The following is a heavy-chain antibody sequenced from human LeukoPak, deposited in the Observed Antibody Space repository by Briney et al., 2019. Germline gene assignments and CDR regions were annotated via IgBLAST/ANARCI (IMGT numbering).Heavy chain of an antibody. CDR3: AVGGWYFDY. D-gene: IGHD6-19*01. CDR1: GYSITSGYY. Sequence: SETLSLTCGVSGYSITSGYYWAWIRQPPGKGLEWIGEINHSGSTNYNPSLKSRVTISVDTSKNQFSLKLSSVTAADTAVYYCAVGGWYFDYWGQGTLVTVSS. V-gene: IGHV4-38-2*01. CDR2: INHSGST. J-gene: IGHJ4*02.